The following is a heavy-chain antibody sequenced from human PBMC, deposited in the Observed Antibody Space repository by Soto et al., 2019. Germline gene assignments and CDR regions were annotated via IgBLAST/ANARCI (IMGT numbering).Heavy chain of an antibody. J-gene: IGHJ4*02. Sequence: GGSLRLSCAASGEFTVSTSFMGWVRQAPGKGLEWVSTFCSDGTTYYADPVTGRFTISRDNSKSTLYLQMNNLEVEDTAVYYCVMDTHSRARFDHWGQGTLVTVYS. CDR3: VMDTHSRARFDH. CDR1: GEFTVSTSF. D-gene: IGHD5-18*01. V-gene: IGHV3-53*01. CDR2: FCSDGTT.